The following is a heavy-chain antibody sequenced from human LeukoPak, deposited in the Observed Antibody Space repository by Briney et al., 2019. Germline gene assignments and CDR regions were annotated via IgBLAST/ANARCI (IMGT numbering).Heavy chain of an antibody. J-gene: IGHJ5*02. CDR3: ARDKRLGRYSSSWYWFDP. V-gene: IGHV1-2*02. Sequence: ASVKVSCKASGYTFTGYYMHWVRQAPGQGLEWMGWINPNSGGTNYAQKFQGRVTMTRDTSISTAYMELSRLRSDDTAVYYCARDKRLGRYSSSWYWFDPWGREPWSPSPQ. CDR2: INPNSGGT. CDR1: GYTFTGYY. D-gene: IGHD6-13*01.